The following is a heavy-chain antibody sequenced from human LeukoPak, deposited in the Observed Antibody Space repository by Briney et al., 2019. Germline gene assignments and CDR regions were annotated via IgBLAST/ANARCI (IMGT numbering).Heavy chain of an antibody. CDR3: ARGGHYDFWSAFDY. CDR2: INAGNGNT. V-gene: IGHV1-3*01. Sequence: ASVKVSCKASGYTFTSYATHWVRQAPGQRLEWMGWINAGNGNTKYSQKFQGRVTITRDTSASTAYMELSSLRSEDTAVYYCARGGHYDFWSAFDYWGQGTLVTVSS. CDR1: GYTFTSYA. D-gene: IGHD3-3*01. J-gene: IGHJ4*02.